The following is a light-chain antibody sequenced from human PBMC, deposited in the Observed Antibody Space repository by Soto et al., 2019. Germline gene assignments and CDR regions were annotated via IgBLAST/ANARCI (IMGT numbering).Light chain of an antibody. V-gene: IGKV3-11*01. CDR3: QQRTNWPLT. CDR2: DAS. Sequence: EIVLTQSPATLSLSPGERATLSCRASQSVGSSLAWYQQKPGQAPRLLIYDASTRATGIPARFSGSGSGTDVTLTNSSLEHEDVAVYYCQQRTNWPLTFGGGTKVEIK. CDR1: QSVGSS. J-gene: IGKJ4*01.